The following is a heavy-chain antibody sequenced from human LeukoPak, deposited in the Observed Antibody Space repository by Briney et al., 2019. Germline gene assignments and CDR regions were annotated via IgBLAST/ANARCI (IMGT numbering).Heavy chain of an antibody. CDR3: ARQLAAAGTAGFDY. J-gene: IGHJ4*02. CDR2: IYTTGST. V-gene: IGHV4-4*07. CDR1: GVSISYYY. D-gene: IGHD6-13*01. Sequence: SETLSLTCSVSGVSISYYYWTWIRQPAGKGLERIGRIYTTGSTNYNPSLKSRVTMSVDTSKNQFSLKLSSVAAADTAVYYCARQLAAAGTAGFDYWGQGTLVTVSS.